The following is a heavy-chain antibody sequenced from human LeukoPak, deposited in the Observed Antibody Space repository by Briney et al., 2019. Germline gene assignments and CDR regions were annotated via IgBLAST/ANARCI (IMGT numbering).Heavy chain of an antibody. V-gene: IGHV4-34*01. D-gene: IGHD3-3*02. CDR1: GGSFSGYY. CDR3: ARPHWDAFDT. Sequence: PSETLSLTCAVYGGSFSGYYWSWIRQPPGKGLEWIGEINHSGSTNYNPSLKSRVTISVDTSKNQFSLKLSSVTAADTAVYYCARPHWDAFDTWGQGTMVTVSS. CDR2: INHSGST. J-gene: IGHJ3*02.